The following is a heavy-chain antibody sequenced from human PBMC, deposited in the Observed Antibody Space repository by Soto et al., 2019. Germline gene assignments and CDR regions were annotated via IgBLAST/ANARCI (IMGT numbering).Heavy chain of an antibody. V-gene: IGHV1-8*01. CDR1: GYTFTSYD. CDR2: MNPNSSNT. Sequence: ASVKVSCKASGYTFTSYDINWVRQATGQGLEWMGWMNPNSSNTGYAQKFQGRVTMTRNTSISTAYMELSSLRSGDTAVYYCARGRLLWFGELSSFGYWGQGTLVTVSS. CDR3: ARGRLLWFGELSSFGY. J-gene: IGHJ4*02. D-gene: IGHD3-10*01.